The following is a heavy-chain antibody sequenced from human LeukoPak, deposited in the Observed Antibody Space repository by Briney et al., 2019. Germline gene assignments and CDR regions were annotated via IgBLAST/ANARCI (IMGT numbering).Heavy chain of an antibody. CDR3: AREISIAVAGPNDAFDI. CDR1: GYTFTSYY. D-gene: IGHD6-19*01. Sequence: AASVKVSCKASGYTFTSYYMHWVRQAPGQGLEWMGIINPSGGSTSYAQKFQGRVTMTRDTSTSTVYMELSSLRSEDTAVYYCAREISIAVAGPNDAFDIWGQGTMVTVSS. CDR2: INPSGGST. V-gene: IGHV1-46*01. J-gene: IGHJ3*02.